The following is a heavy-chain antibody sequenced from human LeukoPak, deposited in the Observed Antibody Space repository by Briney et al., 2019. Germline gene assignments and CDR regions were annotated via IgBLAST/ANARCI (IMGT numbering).Heavy chain of an antibody. CDR2: ISYDGNNK. CDR1: GFTFRNYA. Sequence: GGSQRLSCAASGFTFRNYAMHWVRQGPGKGLEGVAIISYDGNNKWDADSVKGRFSISRDNSKNTLSLQMNSLRVEDTAVYYCARADYYGSGYYGMDVWGQGTTVTVSS. V-gene: IGHV3-30-3*01. CDR3: ARADYYGSGYYGMDV. J-gene: IGHJ6*02. D-gene: IGHD3-10*01.